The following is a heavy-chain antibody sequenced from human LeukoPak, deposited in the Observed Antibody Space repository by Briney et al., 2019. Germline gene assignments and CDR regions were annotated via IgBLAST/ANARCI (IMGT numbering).Heavy chain of an antibody. J-gene: IGHJ5*02. V-gene: IGHV3-9*01. CDR1: GLTFDDHA. CDR3: AASKIRRYFHWKWFDP. Sequence: PGGSLRLSCAASGLTFDDHAMHWVRQAPGKGLEWVSSISWNSESTDYADSVKGRFTISRDNAKNSLYLQMNSLRSDDTALYYCAASKIRRYFHWKWFDPWGQRTLVIVSS. CDR2: ISWNSEST. D-gene: IGHD3-9*01.